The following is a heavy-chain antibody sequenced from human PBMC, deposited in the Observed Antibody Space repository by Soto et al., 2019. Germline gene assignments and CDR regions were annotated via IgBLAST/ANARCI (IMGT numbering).Heavy chain of an antibody. CDR1: GFTFSSYA. Sequence: EVQLLESGGGLVQPGGSLRLSCAASGFTFSSYAMSWVRQPPGKGLEWVSGISGSGGSTYDADSVKGRFTISRDNSKNTPYLQINTLRAEETAVYYCARDNCGTRRRRKYDYFDYWGQGALVTVSS. J-gene: IGHJ4*02. V-gene: IGHV3-23*01. CDR2: ISGSGGST. D-gene: IGHD1-20*01. CDR3: ARDNCGTRRRRKYDYFDY.